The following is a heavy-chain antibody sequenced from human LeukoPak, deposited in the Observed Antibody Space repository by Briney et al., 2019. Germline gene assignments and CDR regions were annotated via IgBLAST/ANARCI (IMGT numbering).Heavy chain of an antibody. CDR2: IYYSGST. CDR1: GGSISSSSYY. V-gene: IGHV4-39*01. Sequence: SETLSLTCTVSGGSISSSSYYWGWIRQPPGKGLEWIGSIYYSGSTYYNPSLKSRVTISVDTSKNQFSLKLSSVTAADTAVYYCARLRGSGSRWGQGTLVTVSS. J-gene: IGHJ4*02. CDR3: ARLRGSGSR. D-gene: IGHD3-10*01.